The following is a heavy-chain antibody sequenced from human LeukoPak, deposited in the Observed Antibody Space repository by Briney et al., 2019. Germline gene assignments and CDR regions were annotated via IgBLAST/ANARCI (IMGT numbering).Heavy chain of an antibody. CDR2: ISSSSSYI. Sequence: PGGSLRLSCAASGFTFSSYSMNWVRQAPGEGLEWVSSISSSSSYIYYADSVKGRFTISRDNAKNSLYLQMNSLRAEDTAVYYCARDGPIAARPTQNWFDPWGQGTLVTVSS. V-gene: IGHV3-21*01. CDR1: GFTFSSYS. CDR3: ARDGPIAARPTQNWFDP. D-gene: IGHD6-6*01. J-gene: IGHJ5*02.